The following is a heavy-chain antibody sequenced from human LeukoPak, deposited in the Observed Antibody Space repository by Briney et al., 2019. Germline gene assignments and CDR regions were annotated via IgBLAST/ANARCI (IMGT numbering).Heavy chain of an antibody. D-gene: IGHD6-19*01. J-gene: IGHJ1*01. CDR3: AKVFKEQWLGD. CDR2: ISGSGGST. Sequence: GGSLRLSCAASGFTFSSYAMSWVRQAPGKGLEWVSAISGSGGSTYYADSVKGRFTISRDNSKNTPYLQMNSLRAEDTAVYYCAKVFKEQWLGDWGQGTLVTVSS. CDR1: GFTFSSYA. V-gene: IGHV3-23*01.